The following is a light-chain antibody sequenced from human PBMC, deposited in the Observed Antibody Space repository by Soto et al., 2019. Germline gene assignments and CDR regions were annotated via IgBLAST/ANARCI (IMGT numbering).Light chain of an antibody. Sequence: QSVLTQPASVSGSPGQSITIYCTGTSSDVGGYNYVSWYQQHPGKAPKLMIYEVSNRPPGVSNRFSGSKSGNTASLTISGLQAEDEADYYCSSYTSSSSLYVFGTGTKVTVL. CDR3: SSYTSSSSLYV. J-gene: IGLJ1*01. CDR1: SSDVGGYNY. V-gene: IGLV2-14*01. CDR2: EVS.